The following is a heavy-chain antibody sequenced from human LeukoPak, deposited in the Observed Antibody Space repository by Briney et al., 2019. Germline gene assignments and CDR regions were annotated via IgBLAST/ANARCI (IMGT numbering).Heavy chain of an antibody. J-gene: IGHJ3*02. D-gene: IGHD2-15*01. V-gene: IGHV3-48*01. CDR1: GFTFSNYL. Sequence: PGGSLRLSCVGSGFTFSNYLMNWVRQAPGKGLKWVSFISSTGGTIYYADAVKGRFTVSRDNAKNSLLLQMNSLRAEDTALYYCARGYSRAAFDIWGQGTMVTVSS. CDR3: ARGYSRAAFDI. CDR2: ISSTGGTI.